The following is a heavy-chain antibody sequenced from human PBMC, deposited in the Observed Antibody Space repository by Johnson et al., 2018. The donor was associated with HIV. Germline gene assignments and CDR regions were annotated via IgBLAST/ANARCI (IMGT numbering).Heavy chain of an antibody. CDR1: GFTFSSYG. Sequence: QVQLVESGGGVLQPGRSLRLSCAASGFTFSSYGMHWVRQAPGKGLEWVAVISYDGSNKYYADSVKGRFTISRDDSKNTLYLQMNSLKTEDTAVYYCWGLVGAYDAFDIWGQGTMVTVSS. D-gene: IGHD1-26*01. J-gene: IGHJ3*02. CDR2: ISYDGSNK. V-gene: IGHV3-30*03. CDR3: WGLVGAYDAFDI.